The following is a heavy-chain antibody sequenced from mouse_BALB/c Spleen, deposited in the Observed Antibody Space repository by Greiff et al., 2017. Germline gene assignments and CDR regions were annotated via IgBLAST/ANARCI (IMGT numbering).Heavy chain of an antibody. CDR1: GYTFTSYY. V-gene: IGHV1S56*01. CDR3: ARKGPDYGSSRHYYAMDD. Sequence: QVQLQQSGPELVKPGASVRISCKASGYTFTSYYIHWVKQRPGQGLEWIGWIYTGNVNTKYNEKFKGKATLTADKSSSTAYMQLSSLTSEDSAVYFCARKGPDYGSSRHYYAMDDWGQGTSVTVSS. D-gene: IGHD1-1*01. CDR2: IYTGNVNT. J-gene: IGHJ4*01.